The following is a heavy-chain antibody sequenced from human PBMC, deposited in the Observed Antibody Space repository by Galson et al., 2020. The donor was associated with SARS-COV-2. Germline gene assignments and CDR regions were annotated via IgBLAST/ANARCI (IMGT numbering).Heavy chain of an antibody. CDR3: TRVPGAKGYYYYGMDV. D-gene: IGHD2-8*02. CDR2: IRSKAYGGTT. V-gene: IGHV3-49*03. J-gene: IGHJ6*02. Sequence: GESLKISCTASGFTFGDYAMSWFRQAPGKGLEWVGFIRSKAYGGTTEYAASVKGRFTISRDDSKSIAYLQMNSLKTEDTAVYYCTRVPGAKGYYYYGMDVWGQGTTVTVSS. CDR1: GFTFGDYA.